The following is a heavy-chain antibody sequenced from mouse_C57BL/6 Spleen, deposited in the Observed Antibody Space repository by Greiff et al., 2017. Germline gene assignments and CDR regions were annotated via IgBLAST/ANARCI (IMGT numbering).Heavy chain of an antibody. V-gene: IGHV5-9-1*02. D-gene: IGHD4-1*01. J-gene: IGHJ2*01. CDR2: ISSGGDYI. Sequence: EVKLVESGGGLVKPGGSLKLSCAASGFTFSSYAMSWVRQTPEKRLEWVAYISSGGDYIYYADTVKGRFTISRDNARNTLYLQMRSLKSEDTARYYCTRDGTGFDYWGQGTTLTVSS. CDR3: TRDGTGFDY. CDR1: GFTFSSYA.